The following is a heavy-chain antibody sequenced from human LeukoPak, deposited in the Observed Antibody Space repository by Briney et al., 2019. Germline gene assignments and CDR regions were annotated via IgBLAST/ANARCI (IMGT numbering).Heavy chain of an antibody. V-gene: IGHV3-53*01. CDR1: GFTVRGSY. Sequence: GGSLRLSCAASGFTVRGSYMSWVRQAPGMGLQWVSVIYSDDSTYYADPVKGRFTISRDNSKSTLYLQMNSLRAEDTAIYYCAREKTYFYGMDVWGRGTTVIVSS. CDR3: AREKTYFYGMDV. J-gene: IGHJ6*02. CDR2: IYSDDST.